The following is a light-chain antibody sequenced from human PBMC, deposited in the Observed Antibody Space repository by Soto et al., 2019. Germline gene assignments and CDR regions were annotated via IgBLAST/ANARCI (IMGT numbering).Light chain of an antibody. J-gene: IGKJ3*01. CDR3: QQSYSTLT. CDR1: QSISSY. Sequence: DIQMTQSPSSLSASVGDRVTITCRASQSISSYLNWYQQKPGKDPKLLIYDASSLQSGIPSRFRGRGSGTDFTLTISSLQPEDFATYYCQQSYSTLTFGPGTKVDIK. V-gene: IGKV1-39*01. CDR2: DAS.